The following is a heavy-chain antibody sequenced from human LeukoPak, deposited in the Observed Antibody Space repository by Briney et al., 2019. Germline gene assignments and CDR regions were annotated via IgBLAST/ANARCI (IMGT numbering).Heavy chain of an antibody. CDR3: AREVIGSGWFDP. D-gene: IGHD3-22*01. V-gene: IGHV4-30-4*01. Sequence: SQTLSLTCTASGGPISSGVYYWNWIRQPPGKGLEWIGYIYYSGDTYYNASLKSRVTISVDTSKNQFSLKLSSVTAADTAVYYCAREVIGSGWFDPWGQGTLVTVSS. CDR1: GGPISSGVYY. J-gene: IGHJ5*02. CDR2: IYYSGDT.